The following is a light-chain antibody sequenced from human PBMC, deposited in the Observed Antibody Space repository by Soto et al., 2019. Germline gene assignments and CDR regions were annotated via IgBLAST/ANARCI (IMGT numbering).Light chain of an antibody. Sequence: EIVMTQSPATLSVSPGERATLSCRASQAIASNVAWYQQKPGQAPRLLIYGASNRATGIPDRFSGSGSGTDFTLTINRLEPEDFALYYCQQYGSSPPTFGQGTKVDIK. CDR1: QAIASN. V-gene: IGKV3-20*01. CDR3: QQYGSSPPT. J-gene: IGKJ1*01. CDR2: GAS.